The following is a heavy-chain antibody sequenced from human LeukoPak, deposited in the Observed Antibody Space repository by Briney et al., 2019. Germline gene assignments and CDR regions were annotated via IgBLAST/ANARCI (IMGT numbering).Heavy chain of an antibody. CDR3: TTGGSYGTQDFDP. V-gene: IGHV3-15*07. J-gene: IGHJ5*02. D-gene: IGHD1-26*01. CDR1: GFTFSSYW. Sequence: GGSLRLSCAASGFTFSSYWMNWARQAPGKGLEWVGRIKSKTDGGTTDYAAPVKGRFTISRDDSKNTLYLQMNSLKTEDTAVYYCTTGGSYGTQDFDPWGQGTLVTVSS. CDR2: IKSKTDGGTT.